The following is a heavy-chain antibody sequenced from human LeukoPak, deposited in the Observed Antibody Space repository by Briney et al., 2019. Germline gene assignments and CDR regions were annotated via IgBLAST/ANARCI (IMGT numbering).Heavy chain of an antibody. Sequence: ASVTVSCKASGYTFTSYDINWLRQAPGQGLEWMGWMNPNSGNTDYAQKFQGRVTMTRNTSISTAYMELSSLRSEDTAVYYCARGRYYGSGSYLDAFDIWGQGTIVTVSS. D-gene: IGHD3-10*01. CDR1: GYTFTSYD. CDR3: ARGRYYGSGSYLDAFDI. J-gene: IGHJ3*02. V-gene: IGHV1-8*01. CDR2: MNPNSGNT.